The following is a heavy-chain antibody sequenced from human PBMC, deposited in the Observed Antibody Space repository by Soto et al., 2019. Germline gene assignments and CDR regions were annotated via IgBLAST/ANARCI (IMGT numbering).Heavy chain of an antibody. CDR2: IDPSDSYT. Sequence: PGESLKISCKGSGYSFTSYWISWVRQMPGKGLEWMGRIDPSDSYTNYSPSFQGHVTISVDKSISTAYLQWSSLKASDTAMYYCARHVPNGNTWYDFFDPWGQGALVTVSS. J-gene: IGHJ5*02. V-gene: IGHV5-10-1*01. CDR3: ARHVPNGNTWYDFFDP. D-gene: IGHD1-1*01. CDR1: GYSFTSYW.